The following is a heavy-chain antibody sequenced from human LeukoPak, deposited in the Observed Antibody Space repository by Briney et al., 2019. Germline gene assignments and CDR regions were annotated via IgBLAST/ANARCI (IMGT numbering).Heavy chain of an antibody. CDR1: GGSISSYY. V-gene: IGHV4-59*01. D-gene: IGHD1-26*01. CDR2: IYYSGST. J-gene: IGHJ6*02. CDR3: ARGGTVRTGRDV. Sequence: SETLSLTCTVSGGSISSYYWSWIRQPPGKGLEWIGYIYYSGSTNYNPSLKSRVTISVDTSRNQFSLKLSSVTAADTAVYYCARGGTVRTGRDVWGQGTTVTVSS.